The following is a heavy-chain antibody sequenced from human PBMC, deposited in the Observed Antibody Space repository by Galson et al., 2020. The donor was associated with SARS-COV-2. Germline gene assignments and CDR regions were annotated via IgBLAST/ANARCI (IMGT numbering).Heavy chain of an antibody. Sequence: ASVKVSCKASGYTFTSHGISWVRQAPGQGLEWMGWISTYNGDPYYAPNVQGRITMTTDTSTSTAYMELRSLRSDDTAVYYCARDFWYYASGSEYWGQGALVTVAS. CDR2: ISTYNGDP. J-gene: IGHJ4*02. D-gene: IGHD3-10*01. CDR1: GYTFTSHG. V-gene: IGHV1-18*01. CDR3: ARDFWYYASGSEY.